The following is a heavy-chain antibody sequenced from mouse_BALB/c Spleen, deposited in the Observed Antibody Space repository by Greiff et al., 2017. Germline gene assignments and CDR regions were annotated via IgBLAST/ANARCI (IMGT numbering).Heavy chain of an antibody. CDR3: ARGRIYDGYSPFAY. CDR2: ISSGGST. D-gene: IGHD2-3*01. J-gene: IGHJ3*01. CDR1: GFTFSSYA. V-gene: IGHV5-6-5*01. Sequence: EVKVEESGGGLVKPGGSLKLSCAASGFTFSSYAMSWVRQTPEKRLEWVASISSGGSTYYPDSVKGRFTISRDNARNILYLQMSSLRSEDTAMYYCARGRIYDGYSPFAYWGQGTLVTVSA.